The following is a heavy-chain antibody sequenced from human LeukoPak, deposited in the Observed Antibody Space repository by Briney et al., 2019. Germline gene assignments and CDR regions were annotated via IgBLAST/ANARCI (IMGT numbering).Heavy chain of an antibody. CDR3: ARGDFWSGYGGYYFDY. J-gene: IGHJ4*02. CDR2: IYYSGST. CDR1: GXSXXSGDYY. D-gene: IGHD3-3*01. V-gene: IGHV4-30-4*01. Sequence: SQTLSLTCTVSGXSXXSGDYYWSWIRXXXXXXXEWIGXIYYSGSTYYNPSLKSRVTISVDTSKNQFSLKLSSVTAADTAVYYCARGDFWSGYGGYYFDYWGQGTLVTVSS.